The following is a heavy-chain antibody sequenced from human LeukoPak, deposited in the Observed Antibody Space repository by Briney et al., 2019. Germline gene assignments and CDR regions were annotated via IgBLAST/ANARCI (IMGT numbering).Heavy chain of an antibody. CDR2: IWYDGSNK. V-gene: IGHV3-33*01. CDR3: ARGPDYDILTGYPYDFDY. Sequence: GGSLRLSCAASGFTFSSYRMHWVRQAPGKGLEWVAVIWYDGSNKYYADSVKGRFAISRDNSKNTLYLQMNSLRAEDTAVYCCARGPDYDILTGYPYDFDYWGQGTLVTVSS. J-gene: IGHJ4*02. D-gene: IGHD3-9*01. CDR1: GFTFSSYR.